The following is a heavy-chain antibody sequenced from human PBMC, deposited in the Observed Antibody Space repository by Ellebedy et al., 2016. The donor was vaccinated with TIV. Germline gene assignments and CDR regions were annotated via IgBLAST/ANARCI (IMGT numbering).Heavy chain of an antibody. CDR1: GYSFTSYW. J-gene: IGHJ3*02. CDR2: IYPGDSDT. V-gene: IGHV5-51*01. Sequence: GESLKISXKGSGYSFTSYWIVWVRQIPGKGPEWMGIIYPGDSDTRYSPSFQGQVTISADKSISTAYLQWSSLKASGTAMYYCARGYSDAFDIWGQGTMVTVSS. D-gene: IGHD3-16*02. CDR3: ARGYSDAFDI.